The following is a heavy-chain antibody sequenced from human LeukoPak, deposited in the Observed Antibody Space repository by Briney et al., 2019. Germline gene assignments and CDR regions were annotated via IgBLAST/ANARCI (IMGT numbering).Heavy chain of an antibody. D-gene: IGHD3-22*01. Sequence: SETLSLTCTVSGGSISSYYWSWIRQPPGKGLEWIGYIYYSGTTNYNPSLKSRVTISVDTSKNQFSLKLSSVTAADTAVYYCARGKAYDSSGYYYDFPDYWGQGTLVTVSS. V-gene: IGHV4-59*12. CDR3: ARGKAYDSSGYYYDFPDY. CDR2: IYYSGTT. CDR1: GGSISSYY. J-gene: IGHJ4*02.